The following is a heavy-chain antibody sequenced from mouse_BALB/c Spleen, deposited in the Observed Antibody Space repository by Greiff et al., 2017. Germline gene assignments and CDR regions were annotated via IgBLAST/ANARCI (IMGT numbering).Heavy chain of an antibody. V-gene: IGHV4-2*02. CDR3: ARQGYYRYDEAWFAY. CDR1: GFDFSRYW. J-gene: IGHJ3*01. Sequence: EVKLVESGGGLVQPGGSLNLSCAASGFDFSRYWMSWARQAPGKGQEWIGEINPGSSTINYTPSLKDKFIISRDNAKNTLYLQMSKVRSEDTALYYCARQGYYRYDEAWFAYWGQGTLVTVSA. D-gene: IGHD2-14*01. CDR2: INPGSSTI.